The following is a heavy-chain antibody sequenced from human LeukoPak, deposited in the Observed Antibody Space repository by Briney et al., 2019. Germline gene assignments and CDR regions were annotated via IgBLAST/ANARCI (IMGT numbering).Heavy chain of an antibody. D-gene: IGHD3-10*01. Sequence: GGSLRLSCVASGFAFSNYDMTWVRQAPGKGLEWVSVISAGSTSIFYLDSVKGRFTISRDNSKNTLYLQMNSLRAEDTAVYYCAKGFSRWFGEFDYWGQGTLVTVSS. V-gene: IGHV3-23*01. CDR3: AKGFSRWFGEFDY. CDR1: GFAFSNYD. CDR2: ISAGSTSI. J-gene: IGHJ4*02.